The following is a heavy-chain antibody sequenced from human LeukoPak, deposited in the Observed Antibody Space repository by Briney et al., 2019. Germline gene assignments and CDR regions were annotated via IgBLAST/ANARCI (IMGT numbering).Heavy chain of an antibody. CDR1: GGSISSHY. J-gene: IGHJ4*02. CDR2: IYYSGST. V-gene: IGHV4-59*11. Sequence: SETLSLTCTVSGGSISSHYWSWIRQPPGKGLEWIGYIYYSGSTNYNPSLKSRVTISVDTSKNQFSLKLSSVTAADTAVYYCARGPNFDYWGQGTLVTVSS. CDR3: ARGPNFDY.